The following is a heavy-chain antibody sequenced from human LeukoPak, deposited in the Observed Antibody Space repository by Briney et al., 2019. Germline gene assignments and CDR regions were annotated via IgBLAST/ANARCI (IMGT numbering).Heavy chain of an antibody. CDR1: GGTFSSYA. D-gene: IGHD5-18*01. V-gene: IGHV1-2*02. Sequence: ASVKVSCKASGGTFSSYAISWVRQAPGQGLEWMGWINPNSGGTNYAQKFQGRVTMTRDTSISTAYMELSRLRSDDTAVYYCARDTAMANFDYWGQGTLVTVSS. CDR3: ARDTAMANFDY. CDR2: INPNSGGT. J-gene: IGHJ4*02.